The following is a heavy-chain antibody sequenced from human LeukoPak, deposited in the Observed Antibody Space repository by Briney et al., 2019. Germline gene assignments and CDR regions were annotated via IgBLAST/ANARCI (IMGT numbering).Heavy chain of an antibody. J-gene: IGHJ4*02. CDR2: ISGSGGAT. Sequence: GGSLRLSCAASGFTFSSYAMHWVRQAPGRGLEWVSVISGSGGATVYADSVKGRFTISRDNSKNTLYFQLNSLRAEDTAVYYCAKDHFNYGENGPGHCWGQGTLVTVSS. CDR3: AKDHFNYGENGPGHC. D-gene: IGHD4-17*01. CDR1: GFTFSSYA. V-gene: IGHV3-23*01.